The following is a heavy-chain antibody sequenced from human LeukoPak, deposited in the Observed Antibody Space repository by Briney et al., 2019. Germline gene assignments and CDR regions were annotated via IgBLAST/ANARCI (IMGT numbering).Heavy chain of an antibody. J-gene: IGHJ1*01. V-gene: IGHV3-23*01. CDR2: ISDSGGNT. D-gene: IGHD3-9*01. CDR1: EFTFSSFV. Sequence: GGSLRLSCVASEFTFSSFVMTWVRRAPGKGLEWVSAISDSGGNTYYADSVKGRFTISRDNSKNTMYLQMNSLRAEDTAVYYCAKDPGGRYFDWFFPHWGQGTLVTVSS. CDR3: AKDPGGRYFDWFFPH.